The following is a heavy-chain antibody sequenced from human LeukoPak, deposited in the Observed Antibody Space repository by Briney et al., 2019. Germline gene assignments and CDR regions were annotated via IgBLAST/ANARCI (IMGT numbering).Heavy chain of an antibody. CDR3: ARHGASGSYLYYFDY. CDR1: GGPISSYY. V-gene: IGHV4-59*08. D-gene: IGHD1-26*01. CDR2: TYYSGST. J-gene: IGHJ4*02. Sequence: SETLSLTCTVSGGPISSYYWSWIRQTPGKGLEWIGYTYYSGSTNYNPSLKSRVTISVDTSKNQFSLKLSSVTAADTAVYFCARHGASGSYLYYFDYWGQGTLVTVSS.